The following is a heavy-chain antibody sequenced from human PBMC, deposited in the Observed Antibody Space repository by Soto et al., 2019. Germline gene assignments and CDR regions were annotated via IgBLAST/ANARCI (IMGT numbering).Heavy chain of an antibody. J-gene: IGHJ4*02. CDR2: IYSGETT. Sequence: PGGSLRLSCAASGFNVNSDYMNWVRQTPWKGLEWVASIYSGETTYYADSVRGRFTISSDKSKNTLYFQLSSLRIEDTAVYYCTRDGRGLGRLSLFEYWGQGLMVTVSS. D-gene: IGHD2-21*02. CDR1: GFNVNSDY. CDR3: TRDGRGLGRLSLFEY. V-gene: IGHV3-53*01.